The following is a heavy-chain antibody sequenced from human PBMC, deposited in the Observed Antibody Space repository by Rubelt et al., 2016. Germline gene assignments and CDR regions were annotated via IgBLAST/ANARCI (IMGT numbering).Heavy chain of an antibody. V-gene: IGHV4-34*01. D-gene: IGHD6-19*01. J-gene: IGHJ4*02. Sequence: QVQLQQWGAGLLKPSETLSLTCAVYGGSFSGYYWSWIRQPPGKGLEWIGEINHSGSTNYNPSLSSRVTKAVDTSNNQCSRKLSSVTAADTALYYCARDSSGWYYLDYWGQGTLVTVSS. CDR2: INHSGST. CDR1: GGSFSGYY. CDR3: ARDSSGWYYLDY.